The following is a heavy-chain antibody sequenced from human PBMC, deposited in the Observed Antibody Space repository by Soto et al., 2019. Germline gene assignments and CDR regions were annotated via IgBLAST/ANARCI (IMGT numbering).Heavy chain of an antibody. D-gene: IGHD2-8*02. CDR2: IYPADSDT. CDR3: ASSVLVTSTMNYFDL. J-gene: IGHJ4*02. V-gene: IGHV5-51*01. Sequence: GESLKISCQASGYSFSSFWIAWVRQMPGEGLEWLGIIYPADSDTRYSPSFLGHVTISADKSIKTTYLQWSSLKASDTAIYFCASSVLVTSTMNYFDLWGQGTLVTVSS. CDR1: GYSFSSFW.